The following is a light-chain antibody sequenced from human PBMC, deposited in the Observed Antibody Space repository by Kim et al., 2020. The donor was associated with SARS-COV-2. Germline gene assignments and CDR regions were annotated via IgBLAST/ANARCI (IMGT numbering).Light chain of an antibody. CDR1: QSGSRDY. V-gene: IGKV3-20*01. J-gene: IGKJ3*01. CDR3: QQYGIAPFT. Sequence: TPVGGAAPTCWAGQSGSRDYLASYQQKAGQAPRLLIYGASTMATGVPDRFSGSGSGTDFTLTISRLEPEDFAVYYCQQYGIAPFTFGPGTKVDIK. CDR2: GAS.